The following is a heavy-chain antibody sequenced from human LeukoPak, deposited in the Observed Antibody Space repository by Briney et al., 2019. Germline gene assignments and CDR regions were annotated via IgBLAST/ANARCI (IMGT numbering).Heavy chain of an antibody. CDR1: GFTFSSYW. CDR3: ARALYYYDLSTPDY. CDR2: INQDGSEK. Sequence: GGSLRLSCAASGFTFSSYWMSWVRQAPGKGVAWVANINQDGSEKFYVASVKGRFTISSENAKNSLYLQMNSLNAEDTAVFYFARALYYYDLSTPDYWGQGTLVTVSS. V-gene: IGHV3-7*01. D-gene: IGHD3-22*01. J-gene: IGHJ4*02.